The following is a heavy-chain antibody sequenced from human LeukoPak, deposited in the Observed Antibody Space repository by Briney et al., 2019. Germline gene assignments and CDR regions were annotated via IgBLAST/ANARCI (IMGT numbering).Heavy chain of an antibody. Sequence: SETLSLTCTVSGGSISGYYWSWIRQPAGKGLEWIGRIYSSGSTNYNPSLKSRATMSVDTSKNQFSLNLASLTAADTALYYCAGRGSNSGTFDIWGPGTFVTVSS. J-gene: IGHJ3*02. CDR3: AGRGSNSGTFDI. D-gene: IGHD4-23*01. V-gene: IGHV4-4*07. CDR2: IYSSGST. CDR1: GGSISGYY.